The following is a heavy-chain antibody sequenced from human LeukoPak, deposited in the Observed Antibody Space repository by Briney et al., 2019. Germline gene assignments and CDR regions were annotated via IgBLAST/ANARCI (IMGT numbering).Heavy chain of an antibody. Sequence: GGSLRLSCAASGFTVSSNYMSWVRQAPGKGLEWVSVIYSGGSTYYADSVKGRFTISRDNAKNSLYLQMNSLRAEDTAVYYCVRGYSYGYHVSKTYYFDYWGQGTLVTVSS. CDR2: IYSGGST. V-gene: IGHV3-66*01. D-gene: IGHD5-18*01. CDR1: GFTVSSNY. CDR3: VRGYSYGYHVSKTYYFDY. J-gene: IGHJ4*02.